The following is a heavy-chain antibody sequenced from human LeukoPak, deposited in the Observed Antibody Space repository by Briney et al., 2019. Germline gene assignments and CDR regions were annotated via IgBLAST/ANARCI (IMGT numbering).Heavy chain of an antibody. D-gene: IGHD3-22*01. CDR3: ARDSSGSPDDS. CDR2: IRNKAVSYTA. J-gene: IGHJ4*02. CDR1: GFTFNDHY. V-gene: IGHV3-72*01. Sequence: GGSLRLSCTASGFTFNDHYMDWVRQAPGKGLEWVGLIRNKAVSYTAVYAASVKGRFTISRDDSKNSVYLQMNRLKTEDTAVYFCARDSSGSPDDSWGQGTLVTVSS.